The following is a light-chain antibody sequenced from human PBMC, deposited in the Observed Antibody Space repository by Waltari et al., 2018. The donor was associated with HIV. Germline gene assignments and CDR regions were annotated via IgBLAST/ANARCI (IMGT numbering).Light chain of an antibody. Sequence: EIVLTQSPGTLSLSPGDRATLSCRASQTVNTRFLAWYQQRPGQTPRLLIYGASTRATGIPDRFSASGSGTDFTLTINRLEPEDFAVYYCQQFDTSPLTFGGGTKVEIK. J-gene: IGKJ4*01. CDR3: QQFDTSPLT. CDR2: GAS. CDR1: QTVNTRF. V-gene: IGKV3-20*01.